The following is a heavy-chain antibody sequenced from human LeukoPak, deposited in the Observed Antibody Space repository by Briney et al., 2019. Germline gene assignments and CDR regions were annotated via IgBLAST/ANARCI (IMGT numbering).Heavy chain of an antibody. CDR3: ARSYYDILTGYPRNNWFDP. CDR2: IIPIFGTA. D-gene: IGHD3-9*01. CDR1: GGTFSSYA. V-gene: IGHV1-69*01. J-gene: IGHJ5*02. Sequence: SVKVSCKASGGTFSSYAISWVRQAPGQGLEWMGGIIPIFGTANYAQKFQGRVTITADESASTVYMELSSLRSEDTAVYYCARSYYDILTGYPRNNWFDPWGQGTLVTVSS.